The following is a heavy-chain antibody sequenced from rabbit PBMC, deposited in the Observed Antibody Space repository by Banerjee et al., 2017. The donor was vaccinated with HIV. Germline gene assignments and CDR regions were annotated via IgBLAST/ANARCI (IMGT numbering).Heavy chain of an antibody. Sequence: QEQLVESGGDLVKPGASLTLTCTASGFSFSSGYDMSWVRQAPGKGLEWITLIVGGSSGSTHYASWAKGRFTISKTSSTTVTLRMTSLTAADTATYFCARGGYGTTSGYFVSHYYYGMDLWGPGTLVTVS. J-gene: IGHJ6*01. D-gene: IGHD1-1*01. CDR3: ARGGYGTTSGYFVSHYYYGMDL. CDR1: GFSFSSGYD. CDR2: IVGGSSGST. V-gene: IGHV1S45*01.